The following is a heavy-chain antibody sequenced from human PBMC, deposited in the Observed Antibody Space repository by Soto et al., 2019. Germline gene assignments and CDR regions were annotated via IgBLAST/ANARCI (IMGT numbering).Heavy chain of an antibody. J-gene: IGHJ5*02. D-gene: IGHD6-19*01. V-gene: IGHV4-31*03. Sequence: ASETLSLTCTVSGGSISSGGYYWSWIRQHPGKGLEWIGYIYYSGSTYYNPSLKSRVTISVDTSKNQFSLKLSSVTAADTAVYYCARVVPAVAAWFDPWGQGTRVTVSS. CDR2: IYYSGST. CDR3: ARVVPAVAAWFDP. CDR1: GGSISSGGYY.